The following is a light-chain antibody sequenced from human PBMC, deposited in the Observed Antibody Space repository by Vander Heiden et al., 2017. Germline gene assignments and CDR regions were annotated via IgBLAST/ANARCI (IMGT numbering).Light chain of an antibody. CDR1: QSVSSN. CDR3: QQYNNWPPHT. J-gene: IGKJ2*01. CDR2: GAS. Sequence: EIVITHSPATLSVSPGERATLSCRASQSVSSNLAWYQQKPGQAPRLLIYGASTRATGIPARFSGSGSGTEFTLTISSLQSEDFAVYYCQQYNNWPPHTFGQGTKLEIK. V-gene: IGKV3-15*01.